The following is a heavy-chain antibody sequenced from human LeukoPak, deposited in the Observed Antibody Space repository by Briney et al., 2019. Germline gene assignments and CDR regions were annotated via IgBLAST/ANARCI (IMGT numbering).Heavy chain of an antibody. CDR3: ARGGAMTGTRGYFQH. Sequence: KPSETLSLTCTVSGGSISCYYWSWIRQPPGKGLEWIGYIYYSGNTNYNPSLKSRVTISVDTSKNQFSLNLSSVTAADTAMYYCARGGAMTGTRGYFQHWGQGTLVTVSS. CDR2: IYYSGNT. CDR1: GGSISCYY. V-gene: IGHV4-59*01. J-gene: IGHJ1*01. D-gene: IGHD6-19*01.